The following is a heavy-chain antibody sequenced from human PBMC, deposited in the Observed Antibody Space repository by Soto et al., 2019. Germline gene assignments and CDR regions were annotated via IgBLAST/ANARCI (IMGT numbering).Heavy chain of an antibody. D-gene: IGHD2-2*02. CDR2: INPNSGGT. J-gene: IGHJ4*02. Sequence: QVQLVQSGAEVKKPGASVKVSCKASGYTFTGYYMHWVRQALGQGLEWMGWINPNSGGTNYAQKFQGWVTMTRDTSISTAYMELSRLRSDDTAVYYCARGANIVVVPAAIVFDYWGQGTLVTVSS. V-gene: IGHV1-2*04. CDR1: GYTFTGYY. CDR3: ARGANIVVVPAAIVFDY.